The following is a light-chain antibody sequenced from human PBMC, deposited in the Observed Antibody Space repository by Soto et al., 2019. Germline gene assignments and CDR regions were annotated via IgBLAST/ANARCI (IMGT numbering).Light chain of an antibody. Sequence: EIVLTQSPGTLSLSPGERATLSCRASQSVTSSFLAWYQQKPGQAPRLLIYGASSRASGIPDRISGSGSGSDFTLTTSRLEPEDFAVYYCQQYGSSPRTFGQGTKEEIK. CDR2: GAS. CDR1: QSVTSSF. J-gene: IGKJ1*01. CDR3: QQYGSSPRT. V-gene: IGKV3-20*01.